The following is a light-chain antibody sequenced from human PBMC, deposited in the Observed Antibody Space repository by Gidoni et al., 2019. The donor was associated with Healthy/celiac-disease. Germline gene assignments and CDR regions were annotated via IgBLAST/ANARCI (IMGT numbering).Light chain of an antibody. J-gene: IGLJ3*02. CDR2: EDN. V-gene: IGLV6-57*04. Sequence: NFMLTQPPSLSESPGQTVTLACTRSSGSIASNDVQWYQQRPGSAPSTVIYEDNQRPSGGPARVSGSIDSSSTAASLTISGLKTEDEADYYCQSYDSSNLWVFGGGTKLTVL. CDR1: SGSIASND. CDR3: QSYDSSNLWV.